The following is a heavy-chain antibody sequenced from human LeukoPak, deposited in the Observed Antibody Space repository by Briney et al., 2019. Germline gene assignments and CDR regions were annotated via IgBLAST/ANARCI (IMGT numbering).Heavy chain of an antibody. CDR3: AREDFYDSGSNDY. V-gene: IGHV1-8*03. CDR2: MNPNSGIT. D-gene: IGHD3-22*01. J-gene: IGHJ4*02. Sequence: ASVKVSCKASGYTFTSYYMHWVRQATGQGREWMGWMNPNSGITAYAQKFQGRVPITRNTSISTAYMELSSLRSEDTAVYYCAREDFYDSGSNDYWGQGTLVTVSS. CDR1: GYTFTSYY.